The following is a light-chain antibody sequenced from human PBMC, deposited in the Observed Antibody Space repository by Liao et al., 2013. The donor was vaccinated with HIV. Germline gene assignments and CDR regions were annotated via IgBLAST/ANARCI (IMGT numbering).Light chain of an antibody. CDR1: NLGSNS. CDR2: YNG. V-gene: IGLV3-21*04. Sequence: SYELTQPPSVSVASGKTARVTCGGYNLGSNSVHWYQQKPGQAPVLVIYYNGDRPSGIPERFSGSRSGNTATLIISRVEAGDEADYYCQVWDTSSDHVVFGGGTKLTVL. CDR3: QVWDTSSDHVV. J-gene: IGLJ3*02.